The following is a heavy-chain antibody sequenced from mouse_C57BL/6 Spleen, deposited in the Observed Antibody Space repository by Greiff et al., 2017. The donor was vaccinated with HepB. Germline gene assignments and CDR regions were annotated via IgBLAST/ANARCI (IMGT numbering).Heavy chain of an antibody. CDR3: ARNYGNYGGAMDY. Sequence: QVQLKQPGAELVMPGASVKLSCKASGYTFTSYWMHWVKQRPGQGLEWIGEIDPSDSYTNYNQKFKGKSTLTVDKSSSTAYMQLSSLTSEDSAVYYCARNYGNYGGAMDYWGQGTSVTVSS. V-gene: IGHV1-69*01. CDR1: GYTFTSYW. D-gene: IGHD2-1*01. J-gene: IGHJ4*01. CDR2: IDPSDSYT.